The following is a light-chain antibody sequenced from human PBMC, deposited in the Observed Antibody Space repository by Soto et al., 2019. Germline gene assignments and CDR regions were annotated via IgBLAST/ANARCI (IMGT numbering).Light chain of an antibody. V-gene: IGLV1-47*01. CDR1: SSNIGNSY. Sequence: QSALTQPPSASGTPGQRVTISCSGSSSNIGNSYVYWYQQLPGTAPKLLIYRNNQRPSGVPDRFSGSKSGTSASLAISGLRSEDEADYYCAAWDDSLSGVVFGGGTQLTVL. CDR3: AAWDDSLSGVV. J-gene: IGLJ3*02. CDR2: RNN.